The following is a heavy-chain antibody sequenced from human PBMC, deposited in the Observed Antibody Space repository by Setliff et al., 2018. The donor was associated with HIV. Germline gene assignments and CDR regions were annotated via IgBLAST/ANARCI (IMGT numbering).Heavy chain of an antibody. CDR3: ARDGGSYYGYYYGMDV. CDR1: GFTFSDYG. D-gene: IGHD1-26*01. J-gene: IGHJ6*02. V-gene: IGHV3-30*03. CDR2: ISYDGGNE. Sequence: GGSLRLSCAASGFTFSDYGMHWVRQAPGKGLEWVALISYDGGNEYHADSVKGRFTISRDNSKNTLYLQMNSLRAEDTAVYYCARDGGSYYGYYYGMDVWGQGTTVTVSS.